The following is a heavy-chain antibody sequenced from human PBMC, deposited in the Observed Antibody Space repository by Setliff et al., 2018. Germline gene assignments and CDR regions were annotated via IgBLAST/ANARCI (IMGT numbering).Heavy chain of an antibody. V-gene: IGHV5-51*01. CDR2: IYPGDSDI. D-gene: IGHD4-17*01. J-gene: IGHJ6*03. CDR3: ARHIAGYADGHYTATYSYYYMDV. CDR1: GYTFTQKW. Sequence: PGDSLKISCKGSGYTFTQKWIGWVRQMPGKGLEWMGVIYPGDSDIRYSPSFQGQVTISADKSINTAYLQWSSLKASDTATYYCARHIAGYADGHYTATYSYYYMDVWGQGTTVTVSS.